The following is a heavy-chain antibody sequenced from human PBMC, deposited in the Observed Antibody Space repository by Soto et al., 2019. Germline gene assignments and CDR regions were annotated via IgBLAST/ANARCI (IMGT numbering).Heavy chain of an antibody. CDR1: GFSLSTSGVG. CDR2: IYWDDDK. V-gene: IGHV2-5*02. D-gene: IGHD2-15*01. J-gene: IGHJ4*02. CDR3: AHRGGGSVVAAKAGPYYFDY. Sequence: QITLKESGPTLVKPTQTLTLTCTFSGFSLSTSGVGVGWIRQPPGKALEWLALIYWDDDKRYSPSLKSRLTITTDTSKNQVVLTMTNMDPVDTATYYCAHRGGGSVVAAKAGPYYFDYWGQGTLVTVSS.